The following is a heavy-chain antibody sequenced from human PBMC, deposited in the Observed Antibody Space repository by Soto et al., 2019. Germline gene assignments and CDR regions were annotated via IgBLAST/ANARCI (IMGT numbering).Heavy chain of an antibody. J-gene: IGHJ6*02. CDR3: TTGGYCSGGSCYPGFLYYYYYYGMDV. Sequence: PGGALRLSCAASGFTFSNAWMSWVRQAPWKGLEWVGRIKSKTDGGTTDYAAPVKGRFTISRDDSKNTLYLQMNSLKTEDTAVYYCTTGGYCSGGSCYPGFLYYYYYYGMDVWGQGTTVTVSS. CDR2: IKSKTDGGTT. D-gene: IGHD2-15*01. V-gene: IGHV3-15*01. CDR1: GFTFSNAW.